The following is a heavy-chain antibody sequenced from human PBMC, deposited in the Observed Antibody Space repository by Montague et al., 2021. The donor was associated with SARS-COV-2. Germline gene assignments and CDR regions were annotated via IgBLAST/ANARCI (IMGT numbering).Heavy chain of an antibody. CDR2: ISYDGSNK. Sequence: SLRISCAASGFTFSSYAMHWVRQAPGKGLEWVAVISYDGSNKYYADSVKGRFTISRDNSKNTLYLQLNSLRAEDTAVYYCARDKGGERLLWFGELFTHNWFDPWGQGTLVTVSS. CDR1: GFTFSSYA. CDR3: ARDKGGERLLWFGELFTHNWFDP. J-gene: IGHJ5*02. D-gene: IGHD3-10*01. V-gene: IGHV3-30-3*01.